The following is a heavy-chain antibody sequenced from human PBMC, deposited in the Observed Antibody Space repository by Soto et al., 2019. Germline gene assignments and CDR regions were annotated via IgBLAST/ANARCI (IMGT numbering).Heavy chain of an antibody. Sequence: DSVKGRFTISRDNANNSLYLQMNSLRAEDTAVYYCARGLKSNRWRYGYSYVDYWGRGTLVTVSS. J-gene: IGHJ4*02. D-gene: IGHD2-21*01. V-gene: IGHV3-7*01. CDR3: ARGLKSNRWRYGYSYVDY.